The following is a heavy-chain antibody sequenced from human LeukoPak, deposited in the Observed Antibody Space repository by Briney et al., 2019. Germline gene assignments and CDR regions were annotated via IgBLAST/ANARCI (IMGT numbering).Heavy chain of an antibody. J-gene: IGHJ5*02. D-gene: IGHD6-13*01. CDR2: FDPEDGET. CDR3: ATYLSSSWPRWFDP. Sequence: ASVKVSCKISGYTLTELSMHWVRQAPGKGLEWMGGFDPEDGETIYAQKFQGRVTMTEDTSTDTAYVELSSLRSEDTAVYYCATYLSSSWPRWFDPWGQGTLVTVSS. CDR1: GYTLTELS. V-gene: IGHV1-24*01.